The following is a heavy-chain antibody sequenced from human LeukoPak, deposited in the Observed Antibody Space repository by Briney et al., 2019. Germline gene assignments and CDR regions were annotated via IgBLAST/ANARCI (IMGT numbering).Heavy chain of an antibody. CDR3: AKDIGTGIVAATVDY. CDR2: IWYDGSNK. CDR1: GFTFSSYG. J-gene: IGHJ4*02. V-gene: IGHV3-33*03. Sequence: GGSLRLYCSASGFTFSSYGMHWLRQAPGKGLEWLAVIWYDGSNKYYADSVKGRSTISRDNSKNSLYLQMNSLRTEDTALYYCAKDIGTGIVAATVDYWGQGTLVTVSS. D-gene: IGHD6-13*01.